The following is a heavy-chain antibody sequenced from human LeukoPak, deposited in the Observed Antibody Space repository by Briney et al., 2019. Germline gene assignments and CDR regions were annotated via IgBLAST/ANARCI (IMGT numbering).Heavy chain of an antibody. D-gene: IGHD6-13*01. CDR3: ARIAEARPYYFDY. CDR2: INPSGGST. J-gene: IGHJ4*02. CDR1: GYTFTSYY. V-gene: IGHV1-46*04. Sequence: ASVKVSCTASGYTFTSYYMHWVRQAPGQGLEWMGIINPSGGSTSYAQKLQGIVTMTRDTSTSTVYMELSSLRSEDTAVYYCARIAEARPYYFDYWGQDTLVTVSS.